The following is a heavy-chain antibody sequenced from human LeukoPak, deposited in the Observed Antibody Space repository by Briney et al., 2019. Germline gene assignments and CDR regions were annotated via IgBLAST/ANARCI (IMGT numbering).Heavy chain of an antibody. V-gene: IGHV3-49*04. CDR1: GFTFGDYA. CDR2: IRSKAYGGTT. J-gene: IGHJ4*02. CDR3: TRDGELGATGDVDY. D-gene: IGHD1-26*01. Sequence: GGSLRLSCTASGFTFGDYAMSWVRQAPGKGLEWVGFIRSKAYGGTTEYAASVKGRFTISRDDSKSIAYLQMNSLKTEDTAVYYCTRDGELGATGDVDYWGQGTLVTVSS.